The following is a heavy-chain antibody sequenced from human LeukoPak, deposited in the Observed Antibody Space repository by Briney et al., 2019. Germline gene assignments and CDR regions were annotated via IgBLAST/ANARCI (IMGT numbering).Heavy chain of an antibody. CDR2: IYYSGST. CDR1: GGSISSGGYY. J-gene: IGHJ4*02. D-gene: IGHD1-14*01. Sequence: PSETLSLTCTVSGGSISSGGYYWSWIRQHPGKGLEWIGYIYYSGSTYYNPSLKRRVTISVDTSKNQFSLKLSSVTAADTAVYYCARESFPPSNLIDYWGQGTLVTVSS. CDR3: ARESFPPSNLIDY. V-gene: IGHV4-31*03.